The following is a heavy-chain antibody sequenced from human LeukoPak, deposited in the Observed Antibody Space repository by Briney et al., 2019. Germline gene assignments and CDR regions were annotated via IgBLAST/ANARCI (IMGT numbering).Heavy chain of an antibody. CDR2: THYSGST. CDR3: ARGNGDYIEYFQH. J-gene: IGHJ1*01. CDR1: GGSISSSSYY. Sequence: SETLSLTCPVSGGSISSSSYYWGWIRQPPGKGLEWIGCTHYSGSTKYNPSLKSRVTISVDTSKNQFSLRLISVTAADTALYYCARGNGDYIEYFQHWGQGTLVTVSS. V-gene: IGHV4-39*07. D-gene: IGHD4-17*01.